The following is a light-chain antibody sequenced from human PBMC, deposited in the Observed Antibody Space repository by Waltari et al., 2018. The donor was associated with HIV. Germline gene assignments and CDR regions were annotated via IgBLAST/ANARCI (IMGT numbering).Light chain of an antibody. V-gene: IGKV3-11*01. J-gene: IGKJ5*01. CDR2: DAS. CDR3: QQRSNWI. CDR1: QSVSSY. Sequence: EIVLTQSPATLSLSPGERATLSCRASQSVSSYLAWYQQKPGQAPRFLIYDASNRATGIPARFSGSGSGTDFTLTISSLEPEDFAVYYCQQRSNWIFGQGTRLEIK.